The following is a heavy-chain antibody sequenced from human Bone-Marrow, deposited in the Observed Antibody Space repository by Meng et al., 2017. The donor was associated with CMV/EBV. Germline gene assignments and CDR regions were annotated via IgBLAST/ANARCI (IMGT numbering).Heavy chain of an antibody. CDR2: IIPILGIA. V-gene: IGHV1-69*10. Sequence: SVKVSCKASGGTFSSYAISWVRQAPGQGLEWMGGIIPILGIANYAQKFQGRVTITADKSTSTAYMELSSLRSEDTAVYYCAKRDYSGYDYGGDAFDIWGQGTMVTVSS. J-gene: IGHJ3*02. D-gene: IGHD5-12*01. CDR3: AKRDYSGYDYGGDAFDI. CDR1: GGTFSSYA.